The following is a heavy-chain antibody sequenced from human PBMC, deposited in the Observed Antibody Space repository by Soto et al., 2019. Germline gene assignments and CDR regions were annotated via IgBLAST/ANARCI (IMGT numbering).Heavy chain of an antibody. CDR1: GFIFSEYA. CDR2: ISPSGGDT. Sequence: PGGSLRLSCAASGFIFSEYAMSWVRQAPGKGLEWVSAISPSGGDTYDADSVKGRFAISRDNSKNTLSLQMNSLRAGDTDVYYCAKRVEYSSSWASFDPWGRGPLVTVSS. J-gene: IGHJ5*02. D-gene: IGHD6-6*01. CDR3: AKRVEYSSSWASFDP. V-gene: IGHV3-23*01.